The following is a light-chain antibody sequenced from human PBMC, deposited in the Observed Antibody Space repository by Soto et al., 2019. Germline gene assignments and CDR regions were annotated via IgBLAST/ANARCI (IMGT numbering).Light chain of an antibody. V-gene: IGKV3-20*01. CDR2: SAS. CDR3: QQYGASPIYT. Sequence: EIVLTQSPGTLSLSPGERATLSCRASQSVSSTYLAWYQQKPGQPPRLLIFSASNRAAGTPDRFSGSGSGTDFTLTISRLEPEDFAVYYCQQYGASPIYTFGQGTKLEIK. CDR1: QSVSSTY. J-gene: IGKJ2*01.